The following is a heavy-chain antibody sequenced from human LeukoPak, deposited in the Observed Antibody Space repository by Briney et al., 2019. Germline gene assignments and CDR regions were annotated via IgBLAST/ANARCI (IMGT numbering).Heavy chain of an antibody. J-gene: IGHJ2*01. CDR2: IKSDWSST. V-gene: IGHV3-74*01. CDR3: ARASLRAGSDWYFDL. D-gene: IGHD6-13*01. CDR1: GFTFSSYW. Sequence: PGGSLGLSCAASGFTFSSYWMHLVRQAPGKRLVLVSGIKSDWSSTTYADSVKGRFTISRDNAKNTLYLQMNSLRAEDTAVYYCARASLRAGSDWYFDLWGRGALVTVSS.